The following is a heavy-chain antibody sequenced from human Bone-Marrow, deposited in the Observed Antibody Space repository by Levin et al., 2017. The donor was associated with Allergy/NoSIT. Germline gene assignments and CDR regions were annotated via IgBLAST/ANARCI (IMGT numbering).Heavy chain of an antibody. V-gene: IGHV5-10-1*01. CDR3: ASSPSQIYYYYMDV. CDR2: IDPSDSYT. Sequence: GGSLRLSCKGSGYSFTSYWISWVRQMPGKGLEWMGRIDPSDSYTNYSPSFQGHVTISADKSISTAYLQWSSLKASDTAMYYCASSPSQIYYYYMDVWGKGTTVTVSS. J-gene: IGHJ6*03. CDR1: GYSFTSYW.